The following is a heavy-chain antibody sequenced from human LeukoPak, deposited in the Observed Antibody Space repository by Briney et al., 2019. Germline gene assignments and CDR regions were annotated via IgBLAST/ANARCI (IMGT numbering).Heavy chain of an antibody. V-gene: IGHV3-7*01. CDR1: GFTVSSNY. CDR3: GVSPRREAFDI. CDR2: IAQDGSEK. J-gene: IGHJ3*02. Sequence: GSLRLSCAASGFTVSSNYMSWVRQAPGKGLEWVANIAQDGSEKYYVDSVKGRFTISRDNAKNSVYLQMNSLRAEDTAVYYCGVSPRREAFDIWGQGTMVTVSS.